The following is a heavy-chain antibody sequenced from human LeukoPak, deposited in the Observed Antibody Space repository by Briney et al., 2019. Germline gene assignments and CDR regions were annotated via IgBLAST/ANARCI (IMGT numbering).Heavy chain of an antibody. CDR2: ISYDGSKK. CDR1: GFTFSSYP. V-gene: IGHV3-30-3*02. Sequence: GGSLRLSCAASGFTFSSYPLHWVRQVPGKGLEWVAVISYDGSKKYYADSVKGRFTISRDNPKNTLYLQMNSLRAEDTAVYYCAKWSLTTWGYSDYWGQGTLVTVSS. J-gene: IGHJ4*02. D-gene: IGHD1-14*01. CDR3: AKWSLTTWGYSDY.